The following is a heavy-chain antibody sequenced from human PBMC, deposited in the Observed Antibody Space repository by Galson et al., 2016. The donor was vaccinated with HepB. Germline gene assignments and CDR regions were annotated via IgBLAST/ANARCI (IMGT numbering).Heavy chain of an antibody. CDR3: AKDVGGEAFFEY. CDR2: ISDSGSNT. D-gene: IGHD1-26*01. J-gene: IGHJ4*02. Sequence: SLRLSCAASGFISSSCGMSWVRQAPGKGLEWVSTISDSGSNTHYADSVGGRFTISRDNSKNTLYLQMKSLRAEDTAVYYCAKDVGGEAFFEYWGQGALVTVSS. V-gene: IGHV3-23*01. CDR1: GFISSSCG.